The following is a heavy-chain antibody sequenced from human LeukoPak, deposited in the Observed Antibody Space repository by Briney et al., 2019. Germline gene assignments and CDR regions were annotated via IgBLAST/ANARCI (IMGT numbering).Heavy chain of an antibody. CDR3: VRQMIRFWFDH. J-gene: IGHJ5*02. Sequence: GGSLRLSCAASGFTFSDYYMSWIRQAPGKGLQWLAYSSTSGSITYYADSLKGRFTISRDNAKNSLFLHLNSLRVDDTATYYCVRQMIRFWFDHWGRGTLVTVSS. D-gene: IGHD3-16*01. CDR1: GFTFSDYY. CDR2: SSTSGSIT. V-gene: IGHV3-11*04.